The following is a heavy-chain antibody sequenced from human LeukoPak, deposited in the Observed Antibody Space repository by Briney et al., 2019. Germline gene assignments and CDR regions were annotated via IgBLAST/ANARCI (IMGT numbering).Heavy chain of an antibody. Sequence: GGSLRLSCAASGFSVTSNYMNWVRQAPGKRLEWVSVIYSGETTYYADSVKGRFTISRDNSKTTLYLQLNNLRVDDTAMYYCARDLQRLAYWGQGTLVTVSS. V-gene: IGHV3-53*01. D-gene: IGHD6-25*01. CDR2: IYSGETT. J-gene: IGHJ4*02. CDR3: ARDLQRLAY. CDR1: GFSVTSNY.